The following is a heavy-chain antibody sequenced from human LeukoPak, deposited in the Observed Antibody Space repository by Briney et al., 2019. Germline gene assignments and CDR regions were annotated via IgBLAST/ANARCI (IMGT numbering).Heavy chain of an antibody. V-gene: IGHV4-34*01. CDR1: GGSFSDYY. D-gene: IGHD3-3*01. J-gene: IGHJ4*02. Sequence: SETLSLTCAVYGGSFSDYYWSWIRQPPGKGLEWIGEINHSGNTNSNPSLKSRVTISVDTSKNQFSLKLSSVTAADTAVYYCERGGKYYDFWSGAKNGIDYWGQGTLVTVSS. CDR3: ERGGKYYDFWSGAKNGIDY. CDR2: INHSGNT.